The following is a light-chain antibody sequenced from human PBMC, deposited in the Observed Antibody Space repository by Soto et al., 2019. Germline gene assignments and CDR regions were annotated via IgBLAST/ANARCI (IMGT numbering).Light chain of an antibody. CDR3: RQYNNWPT. CDR1: QSVSSN. CDR2: GAS. J-gene: IGKJ1*01. V-gene: IGKV3-15*01. Sequence: EIVMTQSPATLSVSPGERATLSCRASQSVSSNLAWYQQKPGQAPRLLIYGASTRATGVPARFSGSGSGTHFTPPISRLQPEDFAVSFCRQYNNWPTFGQGTKVEI.